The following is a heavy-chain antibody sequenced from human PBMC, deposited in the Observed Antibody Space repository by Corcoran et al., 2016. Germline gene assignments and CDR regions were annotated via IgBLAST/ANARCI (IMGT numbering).Heavy chain of an antibody. V-gene: IGHV3-48*04. J-gene: IGHJ6*02. Sequence: EVQLVESGGGLVQPGGSLRLSCAASGFTFSSYSMNWVRQAPGKGLEWVSYISSSSSTIYYADSVKGRFTISRDNAKNSLYLQMNSLRAEDTAVYYCASEVGDYYYGMDVWGQGTTVTVSS. CDR2: ISSSSSTI. CDR3: ASEVGDYYYGMDV. D-gene: IGHD3-16*01. CDR1: GFTFSSYS.